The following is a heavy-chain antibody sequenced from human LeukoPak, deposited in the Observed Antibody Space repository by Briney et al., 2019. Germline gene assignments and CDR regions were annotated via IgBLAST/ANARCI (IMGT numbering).Heavy chain of an antibody. Sequence: SETLSLTCAVSGGSISSGGYSWSWIRQPPGKGLEWIGYIYHSGSTYYNPSLKSRVTISVDRSKNQLSLKLSSVTAADSAVYYCARVPSTVTTQPYFDYWGQGTLVTVSS. CDR3: ARVPSTVTTQPYFDY. J-gene: IGHJ4*02. CDR1: GGSISSGGYS. CDR2: IYHSGST. D-gene: IGHD4-17*01. V-gene: IGHV4-30-2*01.